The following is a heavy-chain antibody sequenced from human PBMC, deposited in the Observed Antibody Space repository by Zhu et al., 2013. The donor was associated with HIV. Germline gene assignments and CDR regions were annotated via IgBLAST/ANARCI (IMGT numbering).Heavy chain of an antibody. CDR3: ARDRRDIVLMLYGGAPYDGFDI. J-gene: IGHJ3*02. CDR1: GGSFSSYA. Sequence: QVQVVQSGAEVKQPGSSVKVSCTPSGGSFSSYALSWVRQAPGQGLEWMGWINPNSGGRNYAQKFQGRVTITRDTSISTAYMELSRLRSDDTAVYYCARDRRDIVLMLYGGAPYDGFDIWGQGTMVTVSS. D-gene: IGHD2-8*01. CDR2: INPNSGGR. V-gene: IGHV1-2*02.